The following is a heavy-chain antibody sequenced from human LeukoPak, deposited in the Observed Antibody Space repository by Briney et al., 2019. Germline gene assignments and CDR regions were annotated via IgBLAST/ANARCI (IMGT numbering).Heavy chain of an antibody. J-gene: IGHJ6*03. V-gene: IGHV3-11*04. CDR3: AKVGAYSSSSYYYYYMDV. CDR2: ISSSGSTI. CDR1: GFTFSDYY. D-gene: IGHD6-13*01. Sequence: GGSLRLSCAASGFTFSDYYMSWIRQAPGKGLEWVSYISSSGSTIYYADSVKGRFTISRDNSKNTLYLQMNSLRAEDTAVYYCAKVGAYSSSSYYYYYMDVWGKGTTVTISS.